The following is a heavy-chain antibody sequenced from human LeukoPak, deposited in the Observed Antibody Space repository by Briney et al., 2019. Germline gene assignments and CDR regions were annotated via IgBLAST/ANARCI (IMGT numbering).Heavy chain of an antibody. Sequence: SETLSLTCTVSGGSISSYYWSWIRQPAGKGLEWIGRIYTSGSTNYNPSLKSRVTMSVDTSKNQFSLKLSSVTAADTAVYYCARDLLTIFGVDPFDPWGQGTLVTVSS. D-gene: IGHD3-3*01. J-gene: IGHJ5*02. V-gene: IGHV4-4*07. CDR1: GGSISSYY. CDR2: IYTSGST. CDR3: ARDLLTIFGVDPFDP.